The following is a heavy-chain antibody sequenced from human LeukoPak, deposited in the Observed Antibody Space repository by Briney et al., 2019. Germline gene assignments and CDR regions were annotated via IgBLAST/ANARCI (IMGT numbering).Heavy chain of an antibody. CDR2: ISWNSGSI. CDR3: AKDSGDRGGNFDY. Sequence: PGRSLRLSCAASGFTFNDYAMHWVRRAPGKGLEWVSGISWNSGSIGYADSVKGRFTISRDNAKNSLYLQMNSLRAEDTAVYYCAKDSGDRGGNFDYWGQGTLVTVSS. CDR1: GFTFNDYA. J-gene: IGHJ4*02. D-gene: IGHD3-16*01. V-gene: IGHV3-9*01.